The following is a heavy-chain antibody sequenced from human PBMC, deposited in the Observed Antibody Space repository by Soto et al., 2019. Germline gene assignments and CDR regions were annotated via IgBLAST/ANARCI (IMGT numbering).Heavy chain of an antibody. Sequence: QVQLQESGPGLVKPSQTLSLTCTVSGGSISSGGYYWSWIRQHPGKGLEWIGYIYFSGRTYYNPPLKSRVTISVDTSKNQFSLKLSSVTAADTAVYYCARDGCSGGSCYNNHNWFDPWGQGTLVTVSS. CDR2: IYFSGRT. CDR3: ARDGCSGGSCYNNHNWFDP. CDR1: GGSISSGGYY. V-gene: IGHV4-31*03. D-gene: IGHD2-15*01. J-gene: IGHJ5*02.